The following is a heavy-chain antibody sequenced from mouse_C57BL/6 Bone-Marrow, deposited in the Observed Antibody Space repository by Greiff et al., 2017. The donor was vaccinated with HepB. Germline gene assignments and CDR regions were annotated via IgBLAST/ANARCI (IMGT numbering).Heavy chain of an antibody. D-gene: IGHD1-1*01. CDR2: IRNKANGYTT. CDR3: ARSHYYGSSYWYFDV. CDR1: GFTFTDYY. J-gene: IGHJ1*03. V-gene: IGHV7-3*01. Sequence: EVNVVESGGGLVQPGGSLSLSCAASGFTFTDYYMSWVRQPPGKALEWLGFIRNKANGYTTEYSASVKGRFTISRDNSQSILYLQMNALRAEDSATYYCARSHYYGSSYWYFDVWGTGTTVTVSS.